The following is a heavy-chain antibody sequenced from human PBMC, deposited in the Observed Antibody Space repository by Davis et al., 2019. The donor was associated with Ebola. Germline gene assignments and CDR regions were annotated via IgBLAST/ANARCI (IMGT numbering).Heavy chain of an antibody. V-gene: IGHV3-NL1*01. CDR3: AANIVLAPDNYYYYYGMDV. CDR2: IYSGGST. Sequence: GGSLRLSCAASGFTFSSYGMHWVRQAPGKGLEWVSVIYSGGSTYYADSVKGRFTISRDNSKNTLYLQMNSLRSEDTAVYYCAANIVLAPDNYYYYYGMDVWGQGTTVTVSS. CDR1: GFTFSSYG. D-gene: IGHD2-15*01. J-gene: IGHJ6*02.